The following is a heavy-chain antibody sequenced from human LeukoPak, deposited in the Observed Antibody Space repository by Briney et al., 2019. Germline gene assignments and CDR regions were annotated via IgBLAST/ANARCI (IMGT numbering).Heavy chain of an antibody. CDR2: IFHSGST. CDR1: GYSISSGYY. D-gene: IGHD2-8*01. J-gene: IGHJ3*02. CDR3: ARDNGGIDI. V-gene: IGHV4-38-2*02. Sequence: SETLSLTCAVSGYSISSGYYWGWIRQPPGKGLEWIGTIFHSGSTYYNPSLKSRVTISVDTSKNQFSLKLSSVTAADTAVYYCARDNGGIDIWGQGTIVTVPS.